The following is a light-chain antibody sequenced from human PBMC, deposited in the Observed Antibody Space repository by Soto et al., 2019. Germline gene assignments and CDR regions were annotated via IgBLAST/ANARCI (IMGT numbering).Light chain of an antibody. CDR1: QSFSSN. CDR2: GAS. CDR3: QQYNNWPRT. J-gene: IGKJ5*01. V-gene: IGKV3-15*01. Sequence: IVMTQSPATLSVSPGERASLSCRASQSFSSNLAWYPQKPGQAPRLLIYGASTRATGVPARFSGSGSGTEFTLTISSLQPEDFAVYYCQQYNNWPRTFGQGTRLEIK.